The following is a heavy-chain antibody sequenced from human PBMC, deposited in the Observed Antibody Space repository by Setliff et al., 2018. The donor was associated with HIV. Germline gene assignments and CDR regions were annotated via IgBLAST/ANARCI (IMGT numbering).Heavy chain of an antibody. Sequence: NPSETLSLTCTVSGGSISSGGYYWSWIRQHPEEGLEWIGYVYYNGDTYYNPSLKSRVTLSVDTSKNQFSLNLSSVTAADTAVYYCARAPGVTPFDHWGPGTLVTVSS. CDR3: ARAPGVTPFDH. CDR2: VYYNGDT. J-gene: IGHJ4*02. D-gene: IGHD2-21*02. V-gene: IGHV4-31*03. CDR1: GGSISSGGYY.